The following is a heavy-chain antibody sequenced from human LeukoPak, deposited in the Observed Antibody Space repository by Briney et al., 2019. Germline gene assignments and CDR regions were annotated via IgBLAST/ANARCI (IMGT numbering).Heavy chain of an antibody. CDR1: GYTFTYYY. D-gene: IGHD6-13*01. CDR2: INPNSGGT. Sequence: ASVKVSFKVSGYTFTYYYIHWVRQAPGQGLEWMGWINPNSGGTNYAQKFQGRVTMTRDTSINTAYMELNRLTSDDAALYYCAGYTNNWYLGGYWGQGTLVTVSS. J-gene: IGHJ4*02. V-gene: IGHV1-2*02. CDR3: AGYTNNWYLGGY.